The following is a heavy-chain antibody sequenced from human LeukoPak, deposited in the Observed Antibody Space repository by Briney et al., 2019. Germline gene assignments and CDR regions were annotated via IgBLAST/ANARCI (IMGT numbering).Heavy chain of an antibody. CDR2: LYRSGST. V-gene: IGHV4-38-2*02. J-gene: IGHJ4*02. D-gene: IGHD7-27*01. CDR1: GYSISSGYH. CDR3: ARVNWVIDY. Sequence: SETLSLTCTVSGYSISSGYHWGWIRQPPGKGLEWIGHLYRSGSTYYNPSLKSRVTMSLDTSKNQFFLDLTSVTAADTAVFYCARVNWVIDYWGQGILVTVSS.